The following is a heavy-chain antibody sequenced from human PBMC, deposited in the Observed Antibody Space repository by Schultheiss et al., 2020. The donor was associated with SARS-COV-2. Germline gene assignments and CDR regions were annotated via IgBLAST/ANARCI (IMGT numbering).Heavy chain of an antibody. J-gene: IGHJ2*01. CDR3: ATPVGAANWYFDL. D-gene: IGHD2-15*01. CDR1: GYTFTSYD. CDR2: MNPNSGNT. V-gene: IGHV1-8*01. Sequence: ASVKVSCKASGYTFTSYDINWLRQAPGQGLEWMGWMNPNSGNTGYAQKFQGRVTMTTDTSTSTAYMELRSLRSDDTAVYYCATPVGAANWYFDLWGRGTLVTVSS.